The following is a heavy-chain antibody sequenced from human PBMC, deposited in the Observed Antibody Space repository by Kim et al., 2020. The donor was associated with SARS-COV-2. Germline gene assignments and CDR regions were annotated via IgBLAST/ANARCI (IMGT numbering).Heavy chain of an antibody. D-gene: IGHD3-10*01. Sequence: GGSLRLSCAASGFTFSSYAMHWVRQAPGKGLEWVAVISYDGSNKYYADSVKGRFTISRDNSKNTLYLQMNSLRAEDTAVYYCARGDYLRWGQGTLVTVSS. CDR1: GFTFSSYA. J-gene: IGHJ4*02. CDR3: ARGDYLR. CDR2: ISYDGSNK. V-gene: IGHV3-30-3*01.